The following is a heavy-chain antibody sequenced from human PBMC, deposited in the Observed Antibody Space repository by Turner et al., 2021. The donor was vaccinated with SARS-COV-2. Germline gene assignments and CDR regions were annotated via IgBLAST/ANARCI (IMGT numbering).Heavy chain of an antibody. CDR1: AFTFSSYS. D-gene: IGHD2-2*01. J-gene: IGHJ6*02. Sequence: EVQLVESGGGLVKPGGALRLSCASSAFTFSSYSLNWVRQAPGKGLEWVSSISSSSSYRYYADSVKGRFTISRDNAKNSLYLQMNSLRAEDTAVYYCARDHRPVVVPAAKRAGSYYYGMDVWGQGTTVTVSS. V-gene: IGHV3-21*01. CDR3: ARDHRPVVVPAAKRAGSYYYGMDV. CDR2: ISSSSSYR.